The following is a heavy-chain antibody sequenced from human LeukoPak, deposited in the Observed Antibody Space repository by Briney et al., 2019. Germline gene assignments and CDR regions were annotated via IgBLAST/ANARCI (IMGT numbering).Heavy chain of an antibody. CDR2: IKSDGSN. Sequence: GGSLRLSCAASGFTFSSYWMSWVRQAPGKGLVWVSRIKSDGSNYYADSVKGRFTIFRDNAKNTLYLQMNSLRAEDTAVYYCARGMSGYYGMDVWGQGTTVTVSS. CDR3: ARGMSGYYGMDV. V-gene: IGHV3-74*01. CDR1: GFTFSSYW. J-gene: IGHJ6*02.